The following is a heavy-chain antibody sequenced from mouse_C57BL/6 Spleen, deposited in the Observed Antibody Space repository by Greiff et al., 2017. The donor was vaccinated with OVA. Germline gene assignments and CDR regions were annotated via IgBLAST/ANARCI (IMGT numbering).Heavy chain of an antibody. Sequence: VKLVESGAELVKPGASVKLSCKASGYTFTEYTIHWVKQRSGQGLEWIGWFYPGSGSIKYNEKFKDKATLTADKSSSTVYMELSRLTSEDSAVYFCARHEDGDYGSSYAMDYWGQGTSVTVSS. V-gene: IGHV1-62-2*01. D-gene: IGHD1-1*01. CDR2: FYPGSGSI. CDR1: GYTFTEYT. J-gene: IGHJ4*01. CDR3: ARHEDGDYGSSYAMDY.